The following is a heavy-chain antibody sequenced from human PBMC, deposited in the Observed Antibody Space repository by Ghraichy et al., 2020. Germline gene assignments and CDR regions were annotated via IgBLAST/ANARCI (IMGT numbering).Heavy chain of an antibody. CDR3: AREDDSRDRGRYRIDY. J-gene: IGHJ4*02. V-gene: IGHV6-1*01. CDR1: GDSVSSNSAA. CDR2: TYYRSKWYN. D-gene: IGHD3-22*01. Sequence: SQTLSLTCAISGDSVSSNSAAWNWIRQSPSRGLEWLGRTYYRSKWYNDYAVSVKSRITINPDTSKNQFSLQLNSVTPEDTAVYYCAREDDSRDRGRYRIDYWGQGTLVTVSS.